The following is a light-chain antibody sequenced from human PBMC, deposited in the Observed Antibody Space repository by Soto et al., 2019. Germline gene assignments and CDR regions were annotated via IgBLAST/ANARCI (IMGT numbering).Light chain of an antibody. CDR1: QTISSW. CDR2: KAS. J-gene: IGKJ1*01. Sequence: DIQMTQAPSTLSGSVGDRVTITCQSSQTISSWLAWYQHKPGKAPKLLIYKASTLKSGDPSRFSGSGSGTEFTLTFSSLQPDDFSTYYCQHYNSYSEVFGQGTKVEL. CDR3: QHYNSYSEV. V-gene: IGKV1-5*03.